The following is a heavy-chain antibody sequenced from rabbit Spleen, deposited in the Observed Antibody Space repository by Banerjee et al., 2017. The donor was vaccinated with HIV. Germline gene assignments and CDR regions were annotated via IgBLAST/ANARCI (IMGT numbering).Heavy chain of an antibody. Sequence: QSLEESGGDLVKPGASLTLTCTASRFSFSSSYYICWVRQAPGKGLEWIACIYAGSSGTTYYASWAKGRFTISKTSSTTVTLQMTSLTAADTATYFCARGGAGSNAYSFYFALWGQGTLGTVS. V-gene: IGHV1S40*01. J-gene: IGHJ4*01. CDR3: ARGGAGSNAYSFYFAL. CDR2: IYAGSSGTT. CDR1: RFSFSSSYY. D-gene: IGHD4-2*01.